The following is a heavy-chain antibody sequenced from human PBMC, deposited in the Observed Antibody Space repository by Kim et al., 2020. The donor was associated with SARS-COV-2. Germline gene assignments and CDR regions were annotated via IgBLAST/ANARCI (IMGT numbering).Heavy chain of an antibody. V-gene: IGHV3-23*01. D-gene: IGHD6-19*01. CDR3: ARDSGGWYLGEGNFFDC. Sequence: SVRGRFTISRDNSKNTRYRQMNSLRAEDTAIYYCARDSGGWYLGEGNFFDCWGQGTLVTVSS. J-gene: IGHJ4*02.